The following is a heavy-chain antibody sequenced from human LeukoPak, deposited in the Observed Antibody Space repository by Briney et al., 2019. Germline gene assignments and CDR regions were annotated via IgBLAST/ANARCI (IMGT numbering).Heavy chain of an antibody. CDR3: ARELFGRFEY. Sequence: ASVKVSCKASGYTFTTYGISWVRQAPGQGLVCMGWINPYNGNTNYAQKLQGRVTMTTDTSTNTAYMELRSLRSDDTAVYYCARELFGRFEYWGQGTLVTVSS. CDR2: INPYNGNT. V-gene: IGHV1-18*01. D-gene: IGHD2-21*01. CDR1: GYTFTTYG. J-gene: IGHJ4*02.